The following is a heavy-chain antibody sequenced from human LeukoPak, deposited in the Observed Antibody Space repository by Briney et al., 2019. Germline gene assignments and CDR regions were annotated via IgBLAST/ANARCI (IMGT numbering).Heavy chain of an antibody. D-gene: IGHD4-17*01. CDR2: IIPIFGTA. Sequence: SVKVSCKASGGTFSSYAISWVRQAPGQGLEWMGGIIPIFGTANYAQKFQGRVTITADESTSTAYMELSSLRSEDTAVYYCASSRPDYGDYVGYYGMDVWGQGTTVTVSS. CDR3: ASSRPDYGDYVGYYGMDV. J-gene: IGHJ6*02. V-gene: IGHV1-69*13. CDR1: GGTFSSYA.